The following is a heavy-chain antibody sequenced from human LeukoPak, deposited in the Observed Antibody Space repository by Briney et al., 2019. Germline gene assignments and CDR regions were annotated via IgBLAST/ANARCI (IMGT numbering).Heavy chain of an antibody. CDR1: GFTFSSYS. Sequence: GGSLRLSCAASGFTFSSYSMNWVRQAPGKGLEWVSSISSSSSYIYYADSVKGRFTISRDNAKNSLYLQMNRLRAEDTAVYYCAREGGYDSGRGFDYWGQGTLVTVSS. CDR2: ISSSSSYI. J-gene: IGHJ4*02. D-gene: IGHD5-12*01. CDR3: AREGGYDSGRGFDY. V-gene: IGHV3-21*01.